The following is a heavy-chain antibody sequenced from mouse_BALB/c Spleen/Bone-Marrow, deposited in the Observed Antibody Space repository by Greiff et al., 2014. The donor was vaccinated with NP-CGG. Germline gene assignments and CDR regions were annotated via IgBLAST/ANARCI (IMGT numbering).Heavy chain of an antibody. CDR2: IYPGDGDT. V-gene: IGHV1-87*01. CDR3: ARGHPSDY. D-gene: IGHD6-1*01. CDR1: GYTFTSYW. J-gene: IGHJ2*01. Sequence: LVESGAELARPGASVKLSCKASGYTFTSYWMQWVKQRPGQGLEWIGAIYPGDGDTRYTQKFKGKATLTADKSSSTAYMQLSSLASEDSAVYYCARGHPSDYWGQGTTLTVSS.